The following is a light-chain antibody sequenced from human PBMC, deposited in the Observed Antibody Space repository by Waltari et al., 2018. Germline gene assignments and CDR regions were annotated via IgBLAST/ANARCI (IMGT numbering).Light chain of an antibody. CDR2: EGS. J-gene: IGLJ3*02. CDR3: CSYAGSSTFEV. V-gene: IGLV2-23*03. CDR1: SSDVGSYNL. Sequence: QSALTQPASVSGSLGQSITISCTGTSSDVGSYNLVSWYQQHPCKAPKLMIYEGSKRPSGVSNRFSGSKSGNTASLTISGLQAEDEADYYCCSYAGSSTFEVFGGGTKLTVL.